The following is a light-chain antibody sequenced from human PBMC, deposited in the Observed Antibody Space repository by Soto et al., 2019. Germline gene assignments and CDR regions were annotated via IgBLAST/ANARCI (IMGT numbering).Light chain of an antibody. Sequence: EIVLTQSPGTLSLSPGERATLSCRASQSVRSYLAWYQQKPGQAPRLLIYNASNRATGIPARFSGSGSGTYFTLTISSLEPEDFAVYYCQQRSNWPLTFGGGTKVEI. CDR2: NAS. V-gene: IGKV3-11*01. J-gene: IGKJ4*01. CDR1: QSVRSY. CDR3: QQRSNWPLT.